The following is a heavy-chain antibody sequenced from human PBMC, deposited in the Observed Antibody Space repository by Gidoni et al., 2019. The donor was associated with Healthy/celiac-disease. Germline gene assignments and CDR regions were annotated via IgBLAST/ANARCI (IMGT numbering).Heavy chain of an antibody. D-gene: IGHD2-2*02. Sequence: QVQLQESGPGLVKPSGTLSLTCAVSGGSISSSNWWSWVRQPPGKGLEWIGELYHSGSTNYNPSLKSRVTISVDKSKNQFSLKLSSVTAADTAVYYCAREVPAAIPSYYYYGMDVWGQGTTVTVSS. J-gene: IGHJ6*02. CDR1: GGSISSSNW. CDR2: LYHSGST. V-gene: IGHV4-4*02. CDR3: AREVPAAIPSYYYYGMDV.